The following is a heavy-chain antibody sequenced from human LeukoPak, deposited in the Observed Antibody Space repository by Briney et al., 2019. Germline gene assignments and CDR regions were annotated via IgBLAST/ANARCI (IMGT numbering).Heavy chain of an antibody. CDR3: ARNYDILTGYYSYYYYYMDV. CDR1: GGSIRSYH. Sequence: SETLSLTCTVSGGSIRSYHWSWIRQPPGRGLEWIGYIYYSGSTNYNPSLKSRVTISVDTSKNQFSLKLSPVTAADTAVYYCARNYDILTGYYSYYYYYMDVWGKGTTVTVSS. J-gene: IGHJ6*03. V-gene: IGHV4-59*01. D-gene: IGHD3-9*01. CDR2: IYYSGST.